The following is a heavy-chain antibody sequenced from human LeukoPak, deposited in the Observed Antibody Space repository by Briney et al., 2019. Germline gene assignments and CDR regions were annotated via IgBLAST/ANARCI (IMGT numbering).Heavy chain of an antibody. Sequence: ASVKVSCKASGYTFTTYDIHWVRQATGQGPEWMGWMNPKSGNTGYAQKFQGRVTLTTDTSTRTAYMDLRSLRSDDTAVYHCARVALGSWYFDLWGRGTLVTVSS. CDR1: GYTFTTYD. J-gene: IGHJ2*01. CDR3: ARVALGSWYFDL. CDR2: MNPKSGNT. D-gene: IGHD2-15*01. V-gene: IGHV1-8*01.